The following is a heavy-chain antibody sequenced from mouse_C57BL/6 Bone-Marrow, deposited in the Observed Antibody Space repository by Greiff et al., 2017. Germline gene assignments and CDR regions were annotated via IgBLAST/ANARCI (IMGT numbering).Heavy chain of an antibody. V-gene: IGHV5-16*01. CDR3: ARARQLMPYYFDY. CDR1: GFTFSDYY. Sequence: EVMLVESEGGLVQPGSSMKLSCTASGFTFSDYYMAWVRQVPEKGLEWVANINYDGSSTYYLDSLKSRFIISRDNAKNILYLQMSSLKSEDTATYYCARARQLMPYYFDYWGQGTTLTVSS. D-gene: IGHD3-2*02. J-gene: IGHJ2*01. CDR2: INYDGSST.